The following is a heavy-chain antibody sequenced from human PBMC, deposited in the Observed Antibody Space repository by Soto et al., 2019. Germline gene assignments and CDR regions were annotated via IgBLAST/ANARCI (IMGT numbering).Heavy chain of an antibody. CDR2: ISATGGGT. V-gene: IGHV3-23*01. CDR3: ETEVVVGACFET. D-gene: IGHD2-15*01. J-gene: IGHJ1*01. Sequence: GGSLRLSCAASGFKFSNYAMSWVRQAPGKGLEWVSLISATGGGTYYADSVKGRFTISRDNSKDTLYLQMNSLRADDTAVYYCETEVVVGACFETWGQGTLVTVSS. CDR1: GFKFSNYA.